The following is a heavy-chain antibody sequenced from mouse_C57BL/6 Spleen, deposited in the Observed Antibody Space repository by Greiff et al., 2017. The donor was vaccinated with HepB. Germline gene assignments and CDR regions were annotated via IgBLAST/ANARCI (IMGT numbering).Heavy chain of an antibody. Sequence: VQLQQSGPELVKPGASVKISCKASGYAFSSSWMNWVKQRPGKGLEWIGRIYPGDGDTNYNGKFKGKATLTADKSSSTAYMQLSSLTSEDSAVYFCARSGTAQAPFAYWGQRTLVTVSA. J-gene: IGHJ3*01. CDR3: ARSGTAQAPFAY. CDR2: IYPGDGDT. V-gene: IGHV1-82*01. D-gene: IGHD3-2*02. CDR1: GYAFSSSW.